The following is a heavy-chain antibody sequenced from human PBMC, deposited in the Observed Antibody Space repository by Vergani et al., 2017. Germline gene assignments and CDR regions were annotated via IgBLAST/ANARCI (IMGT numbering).Heavy chain of an antibody. J-gene: IGHJ6*02. V-gene: IGHV3-7*01. CDR2: IKQDGSEK. Sequence: EVQLLESGGGLVQPGGSLRLSCAASGFTFSSYWMSWVRQAPGKGLEWVANIKQDGSEKYYVDSVKGRFTISRDNAKNSLYLQMNSLRAEDTAVYYCARAPYSSSSFYYYGMDVWGQGTTVTVSS. D-gene: IGHD6-6*01. CDR1: GFTFSSYW. CDR3: ARAPYSSSSFYYYGMDV.